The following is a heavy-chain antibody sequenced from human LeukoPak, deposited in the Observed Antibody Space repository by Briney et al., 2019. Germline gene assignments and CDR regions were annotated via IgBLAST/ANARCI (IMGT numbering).Heavy chain of an antibody. Sequence: GGSLRLSCAASGFTFSSYVMYWVRQAPGKGLEYVSSISSNGGSTYYANSVKGRFTISRDNSKNTLYLQMNSLRAEDTAVHYCARATPYSNYGMDVWGQGTTVTVSS. V-gene: IGHV3-64*01. J-gene: IGHJ6*02. CDR2: ISSNGGST. CDR3: ARATPYSNYGMDV. D-gene: IGHD4-11*01. CDR1: GFTFSSYV.